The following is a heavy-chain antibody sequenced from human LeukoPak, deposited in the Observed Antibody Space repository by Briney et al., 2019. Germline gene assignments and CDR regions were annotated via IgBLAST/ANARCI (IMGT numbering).Heavy chain of an antibody. CDR2: MNPNSGNT. Sequence: PGASVKVSCKASGYTFTSYDINWVRQATGQGLEWMGWMNPNSGNTGYAQKFQGRVTMTRDTSTSTVYMELSSLRSEDTAVYYCAKRYSSGWYGLDYWGQGTLVTVSS. CDR3: AKRYSSGWYGLDY. D-gene: IGHD6-19*01. V-gene: IGHV1-8*01. J-gene: IGHJ4*02. CDR1: GYTFTSYD.